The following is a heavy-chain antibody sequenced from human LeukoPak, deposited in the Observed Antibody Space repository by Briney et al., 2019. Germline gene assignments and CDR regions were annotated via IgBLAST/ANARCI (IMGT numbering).Heavy chain of an antibody. D-gene: IGHD4-17*01. V-gene: IGHV3-30*03. CDR1: GFTFSSYA. CDR2: MSYDGSYK. Sequence: GGSLRLSCAASGFTFSSYAMHWVRQAPGKGLEWVAVMSYDGSYKHYADSVRGRFTISRDNSKNTLFLQMNSLKTEDTAVYYCNPWGNYGYFDSWGQGTLVTVSS. J-gene: IGHJ4*02. CDR3: NPWGNYGYFDS.